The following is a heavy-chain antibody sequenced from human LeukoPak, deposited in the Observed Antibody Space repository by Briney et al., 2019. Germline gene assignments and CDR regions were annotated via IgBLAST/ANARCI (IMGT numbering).Heavy chain of an antibody. CDR1: GFTFGDYA. J-gene: IGHJ4*02. CDR2: IRSNSYGGTT. Sequence: GGSLRLSCTASGFTFGDYAMTWVRQAPGKGLEWVGFIRSNSYGGTTQYAASVKGRFTISRDDSKSIAYLLMNSLITEDTAVYYCTRGFGYHLLWGQGTLVTVSS. D-gene: IGHD2-2*01. V-gene: IGHV3-49*04. CDR3: TRGFGYHLL.